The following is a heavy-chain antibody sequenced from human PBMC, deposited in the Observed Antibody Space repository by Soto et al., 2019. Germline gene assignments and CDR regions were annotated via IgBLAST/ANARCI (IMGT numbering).Heavy chain of an antibody. CDR1: GFTFSSYA. D-gene: IGHD6-19*01. CDR3: MFCTSEWLVGYYYYYGMDV. CDR2: ISGSGGST. J-gene: IGHJ6*02. Sequence: QAGGSLRLSCAASGFTFSSYAMSWVRQAPGKGLEWVSAISGSGGSTYYADSVKGRFTISRDNSKNTLYLQMNSLRAEDTAVYYCMFCTSEWLVGYYYYYGMDVWGQGTTVTVSS. V-gene: IGHV3-23*01.